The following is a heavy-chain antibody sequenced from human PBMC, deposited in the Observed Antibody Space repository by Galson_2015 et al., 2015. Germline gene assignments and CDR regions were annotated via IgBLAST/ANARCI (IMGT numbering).Heavy chain of an antibody. J-gene: IGHJ4*02. CDR1: GGSISSGGYY. D-gene: IGHD3-22*01. CDR2: IYYSGST. CDR3: AREKMSGYYYYFDY. Sequence: LSLTCTVSGGSISSGGYYWSWIRQHPGKGLEWIGCIYYSGSTYYNPSLKSRVTISVDTSKSQFSLKLSSVTAADTAVYYCAREKMSGYYYYFDYWGQGTLVTVSS. V-gene: IGHV4-31*03.